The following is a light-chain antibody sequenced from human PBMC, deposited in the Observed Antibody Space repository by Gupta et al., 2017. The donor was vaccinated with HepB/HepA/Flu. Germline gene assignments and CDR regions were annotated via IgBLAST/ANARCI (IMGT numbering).Light chain of an antibody. CDR2: WAS. CDR3: QHDDSTPFG. J-gene: IGKJ2*03. Sequence: DIVMIQPQYSLAVSLGERATINCKPIQSGLYSSNNKNYLAWFQQKPGQSPKLLIYWASTRESGVPDRFSGRGSGTDFTLTISSLQAEDVAVYYCQHDDSTPFGFGHGTNLEIK. V-gene: IGKV4-1*01. CDR1: QSGLYSSNNKNY.